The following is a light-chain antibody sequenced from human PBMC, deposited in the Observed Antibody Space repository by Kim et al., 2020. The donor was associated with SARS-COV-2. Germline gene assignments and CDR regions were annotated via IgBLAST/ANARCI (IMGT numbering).Light chain of an antibody. CDR1: QNRSRD. CDR3: QQYHNWPLT. Sequence: SPGESVPPSCRAHQNRSRDLAWYQQKSGLGPRLLIYGASMRATGVPVRFSGSGSGTEFTLTISSLQSEDFATYYCQQYHNWPLTFGQGTKVDIK. J-gene: IGKJ1*01. V-gene: IGKV3-15*01. CDR2: GAS.